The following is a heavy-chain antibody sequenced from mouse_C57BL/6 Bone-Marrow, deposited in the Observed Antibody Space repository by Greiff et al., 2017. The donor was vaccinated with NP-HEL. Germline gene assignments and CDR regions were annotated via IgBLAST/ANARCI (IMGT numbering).Heavy chain of an antibody. CDR1: GFNITDYY. Sequence: EVQLQQSGAELVRPGASVKLSCTASGFNITDYYMHWVKQRPEQGLEWIGRIDPEDGDTEYAPKFQGKATMTADTSSNTAYLQLSSLTSEDTAVYYCTAYYRGSMDYWGQGTSVTVSS. V-gene: IGHV14-1*01. D-gene: IGHD2-14*01. CDR3: TAYYRGSMDY. CDR2: IDPEDGDT. J-gene: IGHJ4*01.